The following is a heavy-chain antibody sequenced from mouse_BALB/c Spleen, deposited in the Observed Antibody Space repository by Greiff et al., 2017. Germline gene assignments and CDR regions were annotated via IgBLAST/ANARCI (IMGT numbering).Heavy chain of an antibody. D-gene: IGHD2-12*01. J-gene: IGHJ2*01. CDR1: GFNIKDTY. V-gene: IGHV14-3*02. Sequence: EVHLVESGAELVKPGASVKLSCTASGFNIKDTYMHWVKQRPEQGLEWIGRIDPANGNTKYDPKFQGKATITADTSSNTAYLQLSSLTSEDTAVYYCARYPGFDYWGQGTTLTVSS. CDR2: IDPANGNT. CDR3: ARYPGFDY.